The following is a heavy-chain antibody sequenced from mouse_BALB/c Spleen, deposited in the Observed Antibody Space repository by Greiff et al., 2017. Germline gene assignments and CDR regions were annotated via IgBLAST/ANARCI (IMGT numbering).Heavy chain of an antibody. CDR2: ISYSGST. J-gene: IGHJ1*01. D-gene: IGHD1-1*01. CDR1: GYSITSDYA. Sequence: DVKLQESGPGLVKPSQSLSLTCTVTGYSITSDYAWNWIRQFPGNKLEWMGYISYSGSTSYNPSLKSRISITRDTSKNQFFLQLNSVTTEDTATYYCARSTYYYGSSYWYFDVWGAGTTVTVSS. V-gene: IGHV3-2*02. CDR3: ARSTYYYGSSYWYFDV.